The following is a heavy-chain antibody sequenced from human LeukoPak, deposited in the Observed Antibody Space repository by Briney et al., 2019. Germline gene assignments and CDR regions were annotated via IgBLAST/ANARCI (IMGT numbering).Heavy chain of an antibody. D-gene: IGHD3-10*01. J-gene: IGHJ4*02. V-gene: IGHV4-38-2*02. CDR2: IYHSGST. CDR3: AREGKGDFDY. CDR1: GYSISSGYY. Sequence: SETLSLTCTVSGYSISSGYYWGWIRQPPGKGLEWIGSIYHSGSTYYNPSLKSRVTISVDTSKNQFSLKLSSVTAADTAVYYCAREGKGDFDYWGQGTLVTVSS.